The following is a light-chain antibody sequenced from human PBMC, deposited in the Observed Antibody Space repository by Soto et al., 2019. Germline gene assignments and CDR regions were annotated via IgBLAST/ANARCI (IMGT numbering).Light chain of an antibody. Sequence: QSALTQPPSASGTPGQRVTISCSGSSTNIGGNPVNWYQQLPGTAPKLLIYSNGQRPSGVPDRFSGSKSGTSASLAISGLQSEDEADYHCAAWDGSLHGWVFGGGTQLTVL. J-gene: IGLJ3*02. CDR3: AAWDGSLHGWV. CDR1: STNIGGNP. CDR2: SNG. V-gene: IGLV1-44*01.